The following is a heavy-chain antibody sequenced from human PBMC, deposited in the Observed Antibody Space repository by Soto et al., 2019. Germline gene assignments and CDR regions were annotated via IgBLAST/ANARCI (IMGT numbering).Heavy chain of an antibody. Sequence: ASVKVSCKASGYSFSSYGITWVRQAPGQGLEWLGWISPYNDDKKYAQRLQGRVTMTTDTSTRTAYMDIRGLRSDDTAIYYCARGGYYDSSGARNYHYYGMDVWG. V-gene: IGHV1-18*01. CDR3: ARGGYYDSSGARNYHYYGMDV. CDR2: ISPYNDDK. CDR1: GYSFSSYG. J-gene: IGHJ6*02. D-gene: IGHD3-22*01.